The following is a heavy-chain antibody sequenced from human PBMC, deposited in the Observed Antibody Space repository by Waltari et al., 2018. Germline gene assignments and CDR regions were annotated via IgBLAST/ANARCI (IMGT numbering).Heavy chain of an antibody. CDR2: MNPNSGNT. J-gene: IGHJ4*02. V-gene: IGHV1-8*01. CDR3: ARTGCSSTSCPSDY. D-gene: IGHD2-2*01. Sequence: QVQLVQSGAAVKKPGASVKVSCKASGSNFTSYDINWVRTATGQGLEWMGWMNPNSGNTGYAQKFQGRVTMTRNTSISTAYMELSSLRSEDTAVYYCARTGCSSTSCPSDYWGQGTLVTVSS. CDR1: GSNFTSYD.